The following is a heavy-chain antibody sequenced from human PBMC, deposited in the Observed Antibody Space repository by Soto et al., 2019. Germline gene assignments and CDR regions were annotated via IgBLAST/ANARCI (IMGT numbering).Heavy chain of an antibody. CDR2: INHSGSP. CDR1: GGSFSGYY. J-gene: IGHJ6*02. D-gene: IGHD6-6*01. V-gene: IGHV4-34*01. Sequence: SETLSLTCAVYGGSFSGYYWSWIRQPPGKGLEWIGEINHSGSPNYHPPLKSRVTISVDTSKNQFSLKLSSVTAADTAVYYCAHTGSRSSPYYYYGMDVWGQGTTVTVSS. CDR3: AHTGSRSSPYYYYGMDV.